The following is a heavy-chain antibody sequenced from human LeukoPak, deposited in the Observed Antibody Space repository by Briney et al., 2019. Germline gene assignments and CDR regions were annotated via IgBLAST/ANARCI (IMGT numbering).Heavy chain of an antibody. Sequence: GGSLRLSCAASGFTFSDYYMSWLRQATGKGLEWVSYISSSGSTIYYADSVKGRFTISRDNAKNSLYLQMNSLRAEDTAVYYCARRLYCGGDCYLFTSDAFDIWGQGAMVTVSS. V-gene: IGHV3-11*01. CDR3: ARRLYCGGDCYLFTSDAFDI. CDR2: ISSSGSTI. D-gene: IGHD2-21*02. CDR1: GFTFSDYY. J-gene: IGHJ3*02.